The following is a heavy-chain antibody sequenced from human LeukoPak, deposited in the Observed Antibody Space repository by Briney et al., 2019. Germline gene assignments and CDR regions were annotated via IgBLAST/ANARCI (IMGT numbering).Heavy chain of an antibody. CDR2: IYYSGSR. Sequence: SEPLSLTCTVSGGSISSRTYYWGWIRQPPGKGLEWIGSIYYSGSRAYNSSLKSRVTMSVDTSRNQFSLNLSSVTAADTAVYYCARLWVSYYYYMDVWGKGATVTVSS. D-gene: IGHD1-26*01. J-gene: IGHJ6*03. V-gene: IGHV4-39*01. CDR3: ARLWVSYYYYMDV. CDR1: GGSISSRTYY.